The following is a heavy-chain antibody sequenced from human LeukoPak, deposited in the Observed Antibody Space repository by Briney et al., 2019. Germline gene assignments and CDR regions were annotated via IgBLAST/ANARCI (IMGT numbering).Heavy chain of an antibody. CDR1: GYTFTGYY. J-gene: IGHJ2*01. D-gene: IGHD3-10*01. CDR3: ARATGDRRILAL. CDR2: INPNTGDT. V-gene: IGHV1-2*02. Sequence: ASVKVSCKASGYTFTGYYVHWVRQAPGQGVEWMGWINPNTGDTNYAQKFQGRVTMTRDTSISTAYMVLSRLRSDDTAVYYCARATGDRRILALWGRGTLVTVSS.